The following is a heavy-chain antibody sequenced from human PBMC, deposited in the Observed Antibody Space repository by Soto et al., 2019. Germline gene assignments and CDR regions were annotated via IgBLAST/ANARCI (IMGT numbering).Heavy chain of an antibody. Sequence: EVQLLESGGGLIQPGGSLRLSCVSSGFTFSDYAMTWVRQAPGKGLEWVSSISGGAGRTYFADSVKGRFSISRDNARSTLFLQMNSLRVEDTALYYCAKKRERGTETTLYYGLDVWGQGTTVTVSS. CDR1: GFTFSDYA. V-gene: IGHV3-23*01. J-gene: IGHJ6*02. D-gene: IGHD4-4*01. CDR3: AKKRERGTETTLYYGLDV. CDR2: ISGGAGRT.